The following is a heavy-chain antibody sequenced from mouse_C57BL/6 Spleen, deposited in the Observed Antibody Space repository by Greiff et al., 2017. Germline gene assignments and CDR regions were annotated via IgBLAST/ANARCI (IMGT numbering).Heavy chain of an antibody. J-gene: IGHJ4*01. CDR1: GYAFSSYW. Sequence: QVQLQQSGAELVKPGASVKISCKASGYAFSSYWITWVKQRPGQGLAWIGQIYPGSGGTNYNGKFKSKATLTADTSSSTAYMQLGSLTSEDSAVYGCAGNSPDAMDYWGQGTSVTVSA. CDR2: IYPGSGGT. V-gene: IGHV1-55*01. CDR3: AGNSPDAMDY.